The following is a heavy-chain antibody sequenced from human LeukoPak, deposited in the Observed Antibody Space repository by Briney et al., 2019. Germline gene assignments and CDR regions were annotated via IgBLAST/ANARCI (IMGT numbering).Heavy chain of an antibody. Sequence: SQTLSLTCAISGDSVSSTIVTWDWIRQSPSGVLEWLGRTYYRSKWSNDYAESVRSRITITPDTSKNQVSLQLNSVTPEDTAVYYCAREDYGGYSGTFFDYWGQGILVTISS. CDR1: GDSVSSTIVT. CDR3: AREDYGGYSGTFFDY. D-gene: IGHD4-23*01. V-gene: IGHV6-1*01. J-gene: IGHJ4*02. CDR2: TYYRSKWSN.